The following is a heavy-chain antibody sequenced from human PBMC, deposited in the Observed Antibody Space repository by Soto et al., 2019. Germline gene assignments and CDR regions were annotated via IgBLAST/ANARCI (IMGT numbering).Heavy chain of an antibody. CDR2: IRSKTNSHAT. CDR3: TRQTDAVQWLVVPTDYNFDY. J-gene: IGHJ4*02. CDR1: GFTFGGSA. D-gene: IGHD6-19*01. V-gene: IGHV3-73*02. Sequence: EGQLVESGGGLVQPGGSLKLSCAASGFTFGGSAMHWVRQASGKGLEWVGHIRSKTNSHATAYAESVKGRFTISRDDSMNTAYLQMNSLKTEDTAVYFCTRQTDAVQWLVVPTDYNFDYWGQGTLVTVSS.